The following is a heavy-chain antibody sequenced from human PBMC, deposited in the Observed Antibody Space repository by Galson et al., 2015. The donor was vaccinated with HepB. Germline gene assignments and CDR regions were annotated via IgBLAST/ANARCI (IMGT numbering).Heavy chain of an antibody. CDR2: IWYDGSNK. J-gene: IGHJ4*02. V-gene: IGHV3-33*01. CDR3: ARVYSSSLSVDY. D-gene: IGHD6-6*01. Sequence: LRLSCAASGFTFSSYGMHWVRQAPGKGLEWVAVIWYDGSNKYYADSAKGRFTISRDNSKDTLYLQMNSLRAEDTAVYYCARVYSSSLSVDYWGQGTLVTVSS. CDR1: GFTFSSYG.